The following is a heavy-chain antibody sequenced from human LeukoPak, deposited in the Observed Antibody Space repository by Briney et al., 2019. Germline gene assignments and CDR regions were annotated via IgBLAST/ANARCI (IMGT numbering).Heavy chain of an antibody. V-gene: IGHV3-7*01. CDR1: GFSFSGFW. Sequence: GGSLRLSWAASGFSFSGFWMDWVRQAPGKGMEWVANINEDGSQKYYTDSVKGRFTISRDNARNSLYLYMNNLRADDTAIYYCSKRLDYLGQGALVTVSS. CDR2: INEDGSQK. J-gene: IGHJ4*02. CDR3: SKRLDY.